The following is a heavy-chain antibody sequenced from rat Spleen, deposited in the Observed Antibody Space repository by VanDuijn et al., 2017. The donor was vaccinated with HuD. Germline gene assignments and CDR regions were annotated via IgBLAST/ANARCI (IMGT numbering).Heavy chain of an antibody. Sequence: EVQLQESGPGLVKPAQSLSLTCSVTGNSITSNYWGWIRKFPGNKMEWMGYISYSGSTSYNPSLKSQISITRDTSKTQFFLQLNSVTTEATATYYCARYIGAFDYWGQGVMVTVSS. D-gene: IGHD4-3*01. J-gene: IGHJ2*01. CDR2: ISYSGST. V-gene: IGHV3-1*01. CDR1: GNSITSNY. CDR3: ARYIGAFDY.